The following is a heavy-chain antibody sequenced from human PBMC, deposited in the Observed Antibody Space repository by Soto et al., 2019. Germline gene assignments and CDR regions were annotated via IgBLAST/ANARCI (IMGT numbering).Heavy chain of an antibody. Sequence: SVKVSCKASGGTFSSYAISWVRQAPGQGLEWMGGIIPIFGTANYAQKFQGRVTITADESTSTAYLELSSLRSEDTAVYYCARDDYYDSIGYYSTNAFDIWGQGTRDTDS. D-gene: IGHD3-22*01. CDR2: IIPIFGTA. V-gene: IGHV1-69*13. CDR3: ARDDYYDSIGYYSTNAFDI. CDR1: GGTFSSYA. J-gene: IGHJ3*02.